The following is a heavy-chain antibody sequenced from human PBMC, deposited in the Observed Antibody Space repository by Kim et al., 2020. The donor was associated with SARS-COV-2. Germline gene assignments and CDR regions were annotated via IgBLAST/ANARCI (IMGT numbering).Heavy chain of an antibody. CDR1: GGSISSGSYY. D-gene: IGHD3-9*01. CDR3: AREGWGYFDWKTLYYYYGMDV. CDR2: IYTSGGT. V-gene: IGHV4-61*02. Sequence: SETLSLTCTVSGGSISSGSYYWSWIRQPAGKGLEWIGRIYTSGGTNYNPSLKSRVTISVDTSKNQFSLKLSSVTAADTAVYYCAREGWGYFDWKTLYYYYGMDVWGQGTTVTVSS. J-gene: IGHJ6*02.